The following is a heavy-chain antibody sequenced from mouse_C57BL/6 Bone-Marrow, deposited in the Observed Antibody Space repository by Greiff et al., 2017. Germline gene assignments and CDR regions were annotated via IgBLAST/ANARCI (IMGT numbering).Heavy chain of an antibody. CDR2: IDPNSGGT. V-gene: IGHV1-72*01. J-gene: IGHJ2*01. CDR3: AQLGFDY. Sequence: QVQLQQPGAELVKPGASVKLSCKASGYTFTSYWMHWVKQRPGRGLGWIGRIDPNSGGTKYNEKFKSKATLTVDKPSSTAYMQLSSLTSEDAAVYYCAQLGFDYWGQGTTLTVSS. D-gene: IGHD4-1*02. CDR1: GYTFTSYW.